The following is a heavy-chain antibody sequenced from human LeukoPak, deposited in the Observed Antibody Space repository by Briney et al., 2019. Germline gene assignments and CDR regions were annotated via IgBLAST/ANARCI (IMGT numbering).Heavy chain of an antibody. J-gene: IGHJ6*02. CDR1: GYDFTSYA. CDR2: INVVNDNT. CDR3: ASLGKYCSSTSCDYYYYGMDV. Sequence: ASVKVSCKTSGYDFTSYAMHWVRQAPGQRLEWMGWINVVNDNTKLSQKFQGRVTITSDTSASTAYMEMSSLRSDDTAVYYCASLGKYCSSTSCDYYYYGMDVWGQGTTVTVSS. D-gene: IGHD2-2*01. V-gene: IGHV1-3*01.